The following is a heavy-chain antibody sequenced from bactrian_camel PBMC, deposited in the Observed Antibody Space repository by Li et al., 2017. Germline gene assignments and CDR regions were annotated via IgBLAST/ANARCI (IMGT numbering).Heavy chain of an antibody. D-gene: IGHD1*01. CDR2: IHPGGGTT. V-gene: IGHV3S36*01. J-gene: IGHJ4*01. Sequence: VQLVESGGGLVQPGGSLRLSCATSGFTFDDYAMGWIRQNPGKAPEWVSQIHPGGGTTYYADSVKGRFTISLDNAKNSVTLLMNNLKPEDTGTYYCVATGNFGVRPGRCPLVFPSPVYAHKGQGTQVTVS. CDR1: GFTFDDYA.